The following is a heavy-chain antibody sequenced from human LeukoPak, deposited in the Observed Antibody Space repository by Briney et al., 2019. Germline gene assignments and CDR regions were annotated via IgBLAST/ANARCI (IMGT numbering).Heavy chain of an antibody. CDR3: ARVGKTAMADY. J-gene: IGHJ4*02. CDR2: VGTVGDK. D-gene: IGHD5-18*01. Sequence: GGSLRLSCTASGFTFSINDMHWVRQATGKGLEWVSGVGTVGDKYYADSVKGRFIISREDAKNSVYLQMNSLRAGDTAVYYCARVGKTAMADYGGQGTLVTVSS. V-gene: IGHV3-13*01. CDR1: GFTFSIND.